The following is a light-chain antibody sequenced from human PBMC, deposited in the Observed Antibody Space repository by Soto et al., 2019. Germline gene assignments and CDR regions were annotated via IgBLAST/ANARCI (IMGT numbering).Light chain of an antibody. J-gene: IGKJ5*01. CDR1: QAISSW. CDR3: QQYHTSSIT. Sequence: GYRVTITCRASQAISSWLAWYQQKPGKAPTLLIYDASTLERGVPSRFSGTGSGTEFTLSIDSLQPDDCATYYCQQYHTSSITFGQGTRLEI. V-gene: IGKV1-5*01. CDR2: DAS.